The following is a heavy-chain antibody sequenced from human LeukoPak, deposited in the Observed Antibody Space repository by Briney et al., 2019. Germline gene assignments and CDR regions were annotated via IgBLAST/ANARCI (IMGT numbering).Heavy chain of an antibody. CDR3: ARDSGRSGSLDY. CDR1: GSTFSTYA. D-gene: IGHD5-12*01. CDR2: IDSRGTYI. Sequence: GGSLRLSCAASGSTFSTYAMKWVRQAPGKGLEWVSHIDSRGTYILYADSVKGRLTISRDNAKNSLYLQVSSLRAEDTAVYYCARDSGRSGSLDYWGQGTLVTVSS. J-gene: IGHJ4*02. V-gene: IGHV3-21*05.